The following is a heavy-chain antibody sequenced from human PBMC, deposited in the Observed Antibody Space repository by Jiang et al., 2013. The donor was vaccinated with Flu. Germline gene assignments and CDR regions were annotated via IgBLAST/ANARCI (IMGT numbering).Heavy chain of an antibody. CDR1: GFTFSSYA. Sequence: CAASGFTFSSYAMHWVRQAPGKGLEWVAVISYDGSNKYYADSVKGRFTISRDNSKNTLYLQMNSLRAEDTAVYYCARAQIWSGQNWFDPWGQGTLVTVSS. V-gene: IGHV3-30-3*01. J-gene: IGHJ5*02. D-gene: IGHD3-3*01. CDR3: ARAQIWSGQNWFDP. CDR2: ISYDGSNK.